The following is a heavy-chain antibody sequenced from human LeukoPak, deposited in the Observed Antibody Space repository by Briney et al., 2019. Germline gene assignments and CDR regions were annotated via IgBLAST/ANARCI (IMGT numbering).Heavy chain of an antibody. CDR2: IYSGGST. J-gene: IGHJ4*02. CDR1: GFTVSSNY. Sequence: GGSLRLSCAAFGFTVSSNYMSWVRQAPGKGLEWVSVIYSGGSTYYADSVKGRFTISRDNSKNTLYLQMNSLRAEDTAVYYCARDPSLDYWGQGTLVTVSS. CDR3: ARDPSLDY. V-gene: IGHV3-53*01.